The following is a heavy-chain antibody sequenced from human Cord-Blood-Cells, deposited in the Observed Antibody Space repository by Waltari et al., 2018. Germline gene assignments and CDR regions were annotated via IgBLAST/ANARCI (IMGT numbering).Heavy chain of an antibody. CDR2: IFSNDEK. J-gene: IGHJ4*02. Sequence: QVTLKESGPVLVKPTETLTLTCTVSGFPPSNARMGVSWTRQPPGKALEWLAHIFSNDEKSYSTSLKSRLTISKDTSKSQVVLTMTNMDPVDTATYYCARMVFSGSYLFDYWGQGTLVTVSS. V-gene: IGHV2-26*01. CDR3: ARMVFSGSYLFDY. D-gene: IGHD1-26*01. CDR1: GFPPSNARMG.